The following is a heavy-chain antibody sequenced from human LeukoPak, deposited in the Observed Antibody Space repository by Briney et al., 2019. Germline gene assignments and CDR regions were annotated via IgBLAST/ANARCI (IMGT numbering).Heavy chain of an antibody. CDR1: GGSISSYY. CDR3: ARGAGYYYDSSGYHQRQFDY. Sequence: SETLSLTCTVSGGSISSYYWSWIWQPAGKGLEWIGRIYTSGSTNYNPSLKSRVTMSVDTSKNQFSLKLSSVTAADTAVYYCARGAGYYYDSSGYHQRQFDYWGQGTLVTVSS. J-gene: IGHJ4*02. D-gene: IGHD3-22*01. V-gene: IGHV4-4*07. CDR2: IYTSGST.